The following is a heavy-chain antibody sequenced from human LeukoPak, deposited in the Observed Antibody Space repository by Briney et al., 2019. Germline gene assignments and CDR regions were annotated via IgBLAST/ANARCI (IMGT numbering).Heavy chain of an antibody. V-gene: IGHV4-59*01. CDR2: IYYDGRT. CDR3: AKTQENYYDRQFDS. D-gene: IGHD3-22*01. Sequence: SETLSLTCTVSGGSISSYYWSWIRQPPGKGLEWIGYIYYDGRTNYNPPLKSRVTISVDTSKKQFSLKLSSVTAADTAVYYCAKTQENYYDRQFDSWGQGTLVTVSS. J-gene: IGHJ5*01. CDR1: GGSISSYY.